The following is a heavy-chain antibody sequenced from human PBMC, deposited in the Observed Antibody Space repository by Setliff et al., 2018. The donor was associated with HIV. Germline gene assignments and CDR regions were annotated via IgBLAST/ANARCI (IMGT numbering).Heavy chain of an antibody. CDR3: ARNPQGSYWVTRYGMDV. D-gene: IGHD3-10*01. CDR2: IGFDGSDK. J-gene: IGHJ6*02. V-gene: IGHV3-30*02. CDR1: GFIFNNHG. Sequence: GGSLRLSCAASGFIFNNHGMHWVRQAPGKGLEWVTFIGFDGSDKYYVDSVKGRFTISRDNSKSMLYLQMNSLRVEDTAMYYCARNPQGSYWVTRYGMDVWGRGTTVTVSS.